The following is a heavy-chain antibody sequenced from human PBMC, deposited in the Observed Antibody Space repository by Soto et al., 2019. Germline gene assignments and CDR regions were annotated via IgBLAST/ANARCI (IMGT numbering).Heavy chain of an antibody. Sequence: GESLKISCKGFGYSFSSHWIGWVRQMPGKGLEWMGIIYPGDSDTRYSPSFQGQVTISADKSISTAYLQWRSLKTSDTAMYYCARSGVGAMNPASGTVYWGQGTLVTVSS. D-gene: IGHD1-26*01. J-gene: IGHJ4*02. CDR3: ARSGVGAMNPASGTVY. CDR2: IYPGDSDT. V-gene: IGHV5-51*01. CDR1: GYSFSSHW.